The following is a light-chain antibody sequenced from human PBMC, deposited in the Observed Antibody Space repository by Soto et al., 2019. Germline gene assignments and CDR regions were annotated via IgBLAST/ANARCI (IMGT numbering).Light chain of an antibody. J-gene: IGKJ1*01. CDR1: QSISSW. V-gene: IGKV1-5*01. Sequence: DIQMTQSPPTLSASVGDRVTITCRASQSISSWLAWFQQKPGKAPKLLIYDASNLQSGVPSRFSGSGSGTEFTLTIISLQPDDFATYYCQQYNSYSVTFGQGTKVEIK. CDR2: DAS. CDR3: QQYNSYSVT.